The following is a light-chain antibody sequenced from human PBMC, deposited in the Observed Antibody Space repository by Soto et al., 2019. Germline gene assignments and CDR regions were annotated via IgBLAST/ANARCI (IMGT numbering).Light chain of an antibody. J-gene: IGLJ3*02. Sequence: QSALTQPASVSGSPGQSITISCTGTSSDVGGYSYVSWYQQHPGKAPKLMIYEVSNRPSGVSNRFSGSKSGNTASLTISGLQAEDEADYYCSSYTGSSTPNWVFGGGTKLTVL. CDR1: SSDVGGYSY. V-gene: IGLV2-14*01. CDR3: SSYTGSSTPNWV. CDR2: EVS.